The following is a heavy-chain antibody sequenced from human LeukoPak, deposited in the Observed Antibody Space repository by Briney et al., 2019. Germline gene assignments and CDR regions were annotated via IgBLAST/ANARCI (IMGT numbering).Heavy chain of an antibody. CDR2: ISSSSSST. Sequence: GGSLRLSCAASGFTFSDSSMSWIRRAPGKGLEWVSYISSSSSSTNYADSVKGRFTISRDNAMNSLYLLMNSLRAEDTAVYYCARGQSFSGSWGQGTLVTVSS. CDR1: GFTFSDSS. CDR3: ARGQSFSGS. D-gene: IGHD3-10*01. V-gene: IGHV3-11*05. J-gene: IGHJ4*02.